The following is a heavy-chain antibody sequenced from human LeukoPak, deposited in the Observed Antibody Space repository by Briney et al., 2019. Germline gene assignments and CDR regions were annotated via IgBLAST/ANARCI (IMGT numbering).Heavy chain of an antibody. V-gene: IGHV1-2*02. D-gene: IGHD2-2*01. J-gene: IGHJ4*02. CDR3: ARGPSAGDQLLFDY. CDR1: GYTFTGYY. Sequence: ASVKVSCKASGYTFTGYYMHWVRQAPGQGLEWMGWINPNSGGTNYAQKFQGRVTMTRDTSISTAYMELSRLRSDDTAVYYCARGPSAGDQLLFDYWGQGTLVTLSS. CDR2: INPNSGGT.